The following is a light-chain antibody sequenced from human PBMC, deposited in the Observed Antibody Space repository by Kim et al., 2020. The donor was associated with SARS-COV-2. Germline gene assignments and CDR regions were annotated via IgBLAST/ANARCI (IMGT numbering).Light chain of an antibody. V-gene: IGLV2-18*02. Sequence: TPPSTATKNTSSLYNRASSYQQSPGTAPKPLIYEVTTRPSGVPDRFSGSKSGNTASLTISGLQAEDEADYYCSSYTSSSPYVFGTGTKVTVL. CDR1: KNTSSLYNR. CDR3: SSYTSSSPYV. J-gene: IGLJ1*01. CDR2: EVT.